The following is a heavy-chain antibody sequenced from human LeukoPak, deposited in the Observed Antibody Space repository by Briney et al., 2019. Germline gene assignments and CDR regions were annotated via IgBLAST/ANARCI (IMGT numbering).Heavy chain of an antibody. D-gene: IGHD4-11*01. J-gene: IGHJ5*02. CDR3: ARDLHAGRSFDP. V-gene: IGHV1-8*01. Sequence: GASVKVSCKASGYTFTNYNITWVRQATGQGLEWLGWVNPNSGNTGSAQKFQGRVTMTSKTSINTAYMELSSLRSEDTAVYYCARDLHAGRSFDPWGQGTLVTVSS. CDR1: GYTFTNYN. CDR2: VNPNSGNT.